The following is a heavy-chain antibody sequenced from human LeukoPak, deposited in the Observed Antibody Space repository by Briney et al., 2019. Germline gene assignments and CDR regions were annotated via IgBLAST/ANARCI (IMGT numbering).Heavy chain of an antibody. D-gene: IGHD1-1*01. CDR1: GGTFSSYA. CDR3: ARSEELEPQNIYYYYYMDV. V-gene: IGHV1-69*05. J-gene: IGHJ6*03. Sequence: SVKVSCKASGGTFSSYAISWVRQAPGQGLEWMGRIIPIFGTANYAQKFQGRVTITTDESTSAAYMELSSLRSEDTAVYYCARSEELEPQNIYYYYYMDVWGKGTTVTVSS. CDR2: IIPIFGTA.